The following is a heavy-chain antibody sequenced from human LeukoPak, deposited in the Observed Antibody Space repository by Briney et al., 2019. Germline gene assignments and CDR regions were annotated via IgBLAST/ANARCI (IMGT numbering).Heavy chain of an antibody. J-gene: IGHJ5*02. D-gene: IGHD2-15*01. Sequence: PGGSLRLSCAASGFTFSSYSMNWVRQAPGKGLEWVSSISSSSSYIYYADSVKGRFTISRDNAKNSLYLQMNSLRAEDTAVYYCAREAEWWQENWFDPWGQGTLVTVSS. V-gene: IGHV3-21*01. CDR3: AREAEWWQENWFDP. CDR2: ISSSSSYI. CDR1: GFTFSSYS.